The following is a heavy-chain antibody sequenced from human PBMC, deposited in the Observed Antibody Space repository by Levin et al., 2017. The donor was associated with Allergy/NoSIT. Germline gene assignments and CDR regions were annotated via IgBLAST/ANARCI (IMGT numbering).Heavy chain of an antibody. Sequence: SLKISCAASGFTFDDYGMHWVRQAPGKGLEWVSGISWRSISIAYADSVKGRFTVSRDNAKNSLYLQMNSLKPEDTAFYYCVKDQVASSWYFNTFDSWGQGTLVTVSS. D-gene: IGHD6-13*01. V-gene: IGHV3-9*01. CDR1: GFTFDDYG. CDR3: VKDQVASSWYFNTFDS. CDR2: ISWRSISI. J-gene: IGHJ4*02.